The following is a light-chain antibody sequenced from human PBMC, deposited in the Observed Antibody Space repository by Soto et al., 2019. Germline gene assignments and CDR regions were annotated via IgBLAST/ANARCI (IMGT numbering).Light chain of an antibody. Sequence: EIVLTQSPGTLSLAPGEGATLSCRASQSVKSSYLAWYQQKPGQAPRLLIFGTSTRATGVPGRFSGTGSGTEFTLTISSLQSEDSAVYYCQQYNHWWTFGQGTKVEI. V-gene: IGKV3-15*01. CDR2: GTS. J-gene: IGKJ1*01. CDR3: QQYNHWWT. CDR1: QSVKSSY.